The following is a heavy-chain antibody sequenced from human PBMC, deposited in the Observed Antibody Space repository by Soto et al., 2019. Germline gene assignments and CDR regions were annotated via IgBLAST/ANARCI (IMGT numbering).Heavy chain of an antibody. D-gene: IGHD2-15*01. J-gene: IGHJ6*02. CDR1: GGTFSSYA. Sequence: ASVKVSCKASGGTFSSYAISWVRQAPGQGLEWMGGSIPIFGTANYAQKFQGRVTITADESTSTAYMELSSLRSEDTAVYYCARHTGGRGYYDGMDVWGQGTTVTAS. CDR2: SIPIFGTA. V-gene: IGHV1-69*13. CDR3: ARHTGGRGYYDGMDV.